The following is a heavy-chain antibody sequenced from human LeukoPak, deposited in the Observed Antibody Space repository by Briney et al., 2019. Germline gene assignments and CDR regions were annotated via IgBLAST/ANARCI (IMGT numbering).Heavy chain of an antibody. D-gene: IGHD3-9*01. CDR3: ARRYFDWLSNQYYFYY. Sequence: GASLQICCQGTGSTFTRYRIGGGRQVHGKGREWMGTIYAGDSDTRYSPSFQVQITISADKSISTAYLQSSSLKASDTAMYYSARRYFDWLSNQYYFYYWGQGTLVTVSS. CDR1: GSTFTRYR. V-gene: IGHV5-51*01. CDR2: IYAGDSDT. J-gene: IGHJ4*02.